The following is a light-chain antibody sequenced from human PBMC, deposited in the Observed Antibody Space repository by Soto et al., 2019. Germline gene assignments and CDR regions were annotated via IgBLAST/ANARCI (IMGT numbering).Light chain of an antibody. CDR3: QQYNSYGT. CDR2: DAS. V-gene: IGKV1-5*01. CDR1: QSISSW. Sequence: DIQMTQSPSTLSASVGDRVTITCRASQSISSWLAWYQQKPGKAPKLLIYDASSLESRVPSRFSGSGSGTEFTLTISSLQPDDFATYYCQQYNSYGTFGQGTKVEIK. J-gene: IGKJ1*01.